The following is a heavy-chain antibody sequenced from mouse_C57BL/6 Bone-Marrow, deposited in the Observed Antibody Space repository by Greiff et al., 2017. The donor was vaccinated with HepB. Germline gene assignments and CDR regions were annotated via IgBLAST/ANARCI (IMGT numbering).Heavy chain of an antibody. CDR1: GFTFSDYG. V-gene: IGHV5-17*01. J-gene: IGHJ2*01. CDR3: AKTGTFDY. Sequence: DVKLVESGGGLVKPGGSLKLSCAASGFTFSDYGMHWVRQAPEKGLEWVAYISSGSSTIYYADTVKGRFTISRDNAKNTLFLQMTSLRSEDTAMYYCAKTGTFDYWGQGTTLTVSS. CDR2: ISSGSSTI. D-gene: IGHD4-1*01.